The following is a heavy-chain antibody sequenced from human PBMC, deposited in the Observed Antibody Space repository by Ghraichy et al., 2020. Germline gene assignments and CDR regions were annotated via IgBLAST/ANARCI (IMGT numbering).Heavy chain of an antibody. J-gene: IGHJ3*02. CDR1: GGTFSSYA. CDR3: ARGMTTVTYHDAFDI. CDR2: IIPIFGTA. Sequence: SVKVSCKASGGTFSSYAISWVRQAPGQGLEWMGGIIPIFGTANYAQKFQGRVTITADESTSTAYMELSSLRSEDTAVYYCARGMTTVTYHDAFDIWGQGTMVTVSS. V-gene: IGHV1-69*13. D-gene: IGHD4-17*01.